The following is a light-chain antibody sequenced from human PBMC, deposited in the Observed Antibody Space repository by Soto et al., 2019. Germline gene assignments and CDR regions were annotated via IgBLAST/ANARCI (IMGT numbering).Light chain of an antibody. J-gene: IGKJ3*01. Sequence: EIVLTQSPATLSLSPGERATLSCRASQSVSSYLAWYQQKPGQAPRLLIYDASNRATGIPARFSGSGSGTDFTLTISSLEREDFAVYYCQQRSNWPFTVGPGTKVDI. CDR1: QSVSSY. CDR3: QQRSNWPFT. V-gene: IGKV3-11*01. CDR2: DAS.